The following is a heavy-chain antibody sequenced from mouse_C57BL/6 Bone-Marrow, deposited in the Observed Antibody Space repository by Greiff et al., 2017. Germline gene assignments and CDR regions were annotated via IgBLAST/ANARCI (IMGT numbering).Heavy chain of an antibody. D-gene: IGHD2-2*01. J-gene: IGHJ4*01. Sequence: QVQLQQPGAELVKPGASVKLSCKASGYTFTSYWMHWVKQRPGQGLEWIGMIHPNSGSTNYNEKFKSKATLTVDKSSSTAYMQLSSLTSEDSAVXYCSRRVTTPYSMDYWGQGTSVTVSS. V-gene: IGHV1-64*01. CDR2: IHPNSGST. CDR3: SRRVTTPYSMDY. CDR1: GYTFTSYW.